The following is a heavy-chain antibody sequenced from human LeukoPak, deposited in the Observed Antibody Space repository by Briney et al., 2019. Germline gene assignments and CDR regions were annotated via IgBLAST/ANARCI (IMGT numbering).Heavy chain of an antibody. CDR2: IKQDGSEK. Sequence: GGSLRLSCAASGFTFSSYRMSWVRQAPGKGLEWVANIKQDGSEKYYVDSVKGRFTISRDNAKNSLYLQMNSLRAEDTAVYYCARESGSYWETDAFDIWGQGTMVTVSS. D-gene: IGHD1-26*01. J-gene: IGHJ3*02. CDR1: GFTFSSYR. V-gene: IGHV3-7*01. CDR3: ARESGSYWETDAFDI.